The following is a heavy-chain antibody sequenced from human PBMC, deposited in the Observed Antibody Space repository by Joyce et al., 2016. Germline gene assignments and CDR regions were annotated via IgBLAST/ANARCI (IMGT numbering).Heavy chain of an antibody. CDR2: INPISGGT. Sequence: QVQLVQSGAEVKKPGASVKVSCKASGYSFTGYFIHWVRQAPGQGLEVRGCINPISGGTNTAQKCQGWVTMTRDTSVSTAYMELSRLKADDTAVYYCARMSSGSFRVARTFDYWGQGTLVTVSS. CDR1: GYSFTGYF. V-gene: IGHV1-2*04. D-gene: IGHD3-16*01. CDR3: ARMSSGSFRVARTFDY. J-gene: IGHJ4*02.